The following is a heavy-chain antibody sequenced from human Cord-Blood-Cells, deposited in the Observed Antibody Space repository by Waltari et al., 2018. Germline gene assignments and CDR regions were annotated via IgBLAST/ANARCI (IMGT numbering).Heavy chain of an antibody. J-gene: IGHJ4*02. CDR2: IYYSGST. CDR1: GGSISSSSYY. CDR3: ARQSSYVDY. V-gene: IGHV4-39*01. Sequence: QLQLQESGPGLVKPSETLSLTCTVSGGSISSSSYYWGWIRHPPGKGLEWIGSIYYSGSTYYNPSLKSRVTISVDTSKNQFSLKLSSVTAADTAVYYCARQSSYVDYWGQGTLVTVSS.